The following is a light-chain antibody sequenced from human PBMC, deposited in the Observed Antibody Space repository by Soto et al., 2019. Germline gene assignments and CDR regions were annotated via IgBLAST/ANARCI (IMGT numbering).Light chain of an antibody. CDR3: SSYTSSSNFYV. CDR1: SSDVGGYNY. J-gene: IGLJ1*01. V-gene: IGLV2-14*01. CDR2: DVS. Sequence: QSALTHPASVSGSPGQSITISCTGTSSDVGGYNYVSWYQQHPGKAPKLMIYDVSNRPSGVSNRFSGSKSGNTASLTISGLQAEDEADYYCSSYTSSSNFYVFGTGTKVTVL.